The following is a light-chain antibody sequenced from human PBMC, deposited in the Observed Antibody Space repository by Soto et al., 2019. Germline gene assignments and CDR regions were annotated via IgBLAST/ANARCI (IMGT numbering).Light chain of an antibody. CDR2: GAS. V-gene: IGKV3-20*01. CDR3: QQYGSSPRT. J-gene: IGKJ1*01. CDR1: QSVSSDY. Sequence: EIVLTQSPDTLSLSPGERATLSCRASQSVSSDYLVWYQQKPGQAPRLLIYGASRRATGIPDRFSGSGSGTDFTLTISRLEPEDFAVYYCQQYGSSPRTFGQGTKVDI.